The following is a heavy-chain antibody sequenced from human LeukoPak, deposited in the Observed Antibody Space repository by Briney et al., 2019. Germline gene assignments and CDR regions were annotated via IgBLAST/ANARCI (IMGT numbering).Heavy chain of an antibody. J-gene: IGHJ4*02. Sequence: ASVKVSCKASGYTFIGYDVIWVRQATGRGLEWMGWMNPNSGNTGYAQKFQGRVSMTGDSSINIAYMELSSLISEDTAVYYCARNTHRARPGPTTVTMGYWGQGTLVTVSS. V-gene: IGHV1-8*01. D-gene: IGHD4-17*01. CDR2: MNPNSGNT. CDR3: ARNTHRARPGPTTVTMGY. CDR1: GYTFIGYD.